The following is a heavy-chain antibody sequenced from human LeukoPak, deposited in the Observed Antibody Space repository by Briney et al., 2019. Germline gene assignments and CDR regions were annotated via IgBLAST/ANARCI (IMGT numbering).Heavy chain of an antibody. J-gene: IGHJ4*02. CDR2: ISYDGSNK. Sequence: GGALRLSCTASGFTFSSYAMHCVRQAPGKGLEWGAVISYDGSNKYYAESVKGRFTVSRDNSKNTVNMQMNSLKPEDTAVYYCARGDSGSSHFESWGQGTLVTVSS. CDR1: GFTFSSYA. D-gene: IGHD1-26*01. V-gene: IGHV3-30-3*01. CDR3: ARGDSGSSHFES.